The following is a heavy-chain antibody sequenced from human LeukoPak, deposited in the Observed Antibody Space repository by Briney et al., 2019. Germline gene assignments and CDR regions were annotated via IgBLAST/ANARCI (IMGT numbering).Heavy chain of an antibody. V-gene: IGHV3-23*01. J-gene: IGHJ4*02. D-gene: IGHD6-13*01. Sequence: GGSLRLSCAASGFTFSSYAMSWVRQAPGKGLEWVSAISGSGVGTYYADSVKGRFTISRDNSKNTLYLQMNSLRAEDTAIYYCAKDGAPQQLVIYWGRGTLVTVSS. CDR1: GFTFSSYA. CDR2: ISGSGVGT. CDR3: AKDGAPQQLVIY.